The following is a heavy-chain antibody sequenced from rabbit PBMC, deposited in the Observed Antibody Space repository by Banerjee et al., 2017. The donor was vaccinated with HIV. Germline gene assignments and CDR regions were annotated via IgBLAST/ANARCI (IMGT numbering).Heavy chain of an antibody. CDR2: IYAGSSGST. V-gene: IGHV1S40*01. CDR3: ARGEPGYVGYGPYYFDL. D-gene: IGHD7-1*01. J-gene: IGHJ4*01. Sequence: QSLEESGGDLVKPEGSLTLTCTASGFSFSSSYYMCWVRPAPGKGLEWIACIYAGSSGSTDYASWAKGRFTISKTSSTTVTLQMTSLTAADTATYFCARGEPGYVGYGPYYFDLWGPGTLVTVS. CDR1: GFSFSSSYY.